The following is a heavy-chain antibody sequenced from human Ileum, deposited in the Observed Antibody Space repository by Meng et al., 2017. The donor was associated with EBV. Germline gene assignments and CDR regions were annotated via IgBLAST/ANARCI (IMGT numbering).Heavy chain of an antibody. CDR3: VSSWVEP. CDR2: IKDKSGGGTT. J-gene: IGHJ5*02. D-gene: IGHD2-2*01. V-gene: IGHV3-15*01. CDR1: RFTFNNAW. Sequence: EVHLVESGGGLVKPGESFRLSCAVSRFTFNNAWVSWVRQALGKGLEWIARIKDKSGGGTTDYAAPVKGRFSISRDESKNMVYLQMSSLKIEDTAVYYCVSSWVEPWGQGTLVTVSS.